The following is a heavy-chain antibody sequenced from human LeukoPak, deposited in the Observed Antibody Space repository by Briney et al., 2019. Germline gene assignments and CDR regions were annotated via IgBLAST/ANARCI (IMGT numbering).Heavy chain of an antibody. CDR2: IYYDGGNK. CDR1: GFTLSSYG. Sequence: GRSLRLSCAASGFTLSSYGMHWVRQAPGKGLEWVAVIYYDGGNKYYSDSVKGRFTISRDNSKNTLYLQMNSLRAEDTAVYYCARDTLTGYSFDYWGQGTLVTVSS. J-gene: IGHJ4*02. V-gene: IGHV3-33*01. D-gene: IGHD3-9*01. CDR3: ARDTLTGYSFDY.